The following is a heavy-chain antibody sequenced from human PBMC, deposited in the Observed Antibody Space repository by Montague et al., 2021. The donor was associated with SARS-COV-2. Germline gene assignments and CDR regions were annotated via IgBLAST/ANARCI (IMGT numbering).Heavy chain of an antibody. D-gene: IGHD2-15*01. CDR2: ISDSGST. CDR1: GGSISSFY. Sequence: SETLSLTCTVSGGSISSFYWSWLRQPPGKGLEWIGYISDSGSTTYNPSLTSRVTMSVDTSKNQFSLKVNSVTAADTAVYYCARHYSATLPAVYWGQGTLVTVSS. CDR3: ARHYSATLPAVY. V-gene: IGHV4-59*08. J-gene: IGHJ4*02.